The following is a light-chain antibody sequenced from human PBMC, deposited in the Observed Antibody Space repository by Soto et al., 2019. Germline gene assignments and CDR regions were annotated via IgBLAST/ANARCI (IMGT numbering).Light chain of an antibody. CDR2: GAS. V-gene: IGKV3-20*01. J-gene: IGKJ1*01. CDR3: QESPRT. CDR1: QNVYNNY. Sequence: EIVLTQSPGTLSLSPGERVTLSCRASQNVYNNYLAWYQQRPGQAPRSLIYGASSRATGIPDRFSGSGSGTDFTLTISRLEPEDFAVYYCQESPRTFGQGTKV.